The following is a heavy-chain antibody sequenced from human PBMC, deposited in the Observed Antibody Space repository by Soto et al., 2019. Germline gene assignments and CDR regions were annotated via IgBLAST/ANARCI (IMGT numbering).Heavy chain of an antibody. Sequence: QVQLVQSGAEVKKPGASVKVSCKASGYTFTGYYMHWVRQAPGQGLEWMGWINPNSGGTNYAQKFQGWVTMTRDTSISTAYMELSRLRSDDTAVYYCARVPCSSTSCLDYYGIDVWCQGTTVTVSS. V-gene: IGHV1-2*04. CDR3: ARVPCSSTSCLDYYGIDV. D-gene: IGHD2-2*01. CDR1: GYTFTGYY. CDR2: INPNSGGT. J-gene: IGHJ6*02.